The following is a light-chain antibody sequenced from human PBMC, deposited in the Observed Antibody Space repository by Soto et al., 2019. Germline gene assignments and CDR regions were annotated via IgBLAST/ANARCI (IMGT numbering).Light chain of an antibody. J-gene: IGKJ1*01. CDR3: LDYSISPRRM. CDR1: QSVGSD. CDR2: GAS. Sequence: EVIMTRSPAILSVSPGERVTLSCWASQSVGSDLAWYQQHPGQAPRLLIYGASNRATGIPTTFSGSGSGTEFTLTISSLPSEDFAVYYCLDYSISPRRMFGQGPKV. V-gene: IGKV3-15*01.